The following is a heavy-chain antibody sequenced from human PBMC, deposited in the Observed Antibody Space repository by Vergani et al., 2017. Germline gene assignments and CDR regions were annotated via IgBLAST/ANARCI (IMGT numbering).Heavy chain of an antibody. D-gene: IGHD2-15*01. CDR2: IYYGGGT. CDR1: GDSISGSDYY. CDR3: ATDLAPYYFEF. Sequence: VQLQESGPGLVKPSQTLSLSCNVSGDSISGSDYYWNWIRQSPGKGLEWIGYIYYGGGTVYNPSLKSRVAISVDTSKNQFSLTLTSVTAADTAVYYCATDLAPYYFEFWGQGTLVTVSS. J-gene: IGHJ4*02. V-gene: IGHV4-30-4*08.